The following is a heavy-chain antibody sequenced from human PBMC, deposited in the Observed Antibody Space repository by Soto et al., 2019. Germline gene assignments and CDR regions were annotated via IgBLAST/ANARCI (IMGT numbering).Heavy chain of an antibody. J-gene: IGHJ3*02. CDR2: ISGSGCST. CDR3: AKALSMVRGVPDAFDI. D-gene: IGHD3-10*01. Sequence: GGSLRLSCAASGFTFSSYAMSWVRQAPGKGLEWVSAISGSGCSTYYADSVKGRFTISRDNSKNTLYLQMNSLRAEDTAVYYCAKALSMVRGVPDAFDIWGQGTMVTVSS. CDR1: GFTFSSYA. V-gene: IGHV3-23*01.